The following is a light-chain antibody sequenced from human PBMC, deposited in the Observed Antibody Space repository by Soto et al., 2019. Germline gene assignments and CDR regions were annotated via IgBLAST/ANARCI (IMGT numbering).Light chain of an antibody. CDR3: QQYGGSRWS. Sequence: EIVLTQSPGTLSLSPGERATLSCRASQSVSSTYLAWYQQKPGQAPRLLIYGASNRATGIPDRFSGSGFGTDFTLTISRLEPEDFAVYYCQQYGGSRWSFGRGTRVDI. J-gene: IGKJ1*01. CDR2: GAS. CDR1: QSVSSTY. V-gene: IGKV3-20*01.